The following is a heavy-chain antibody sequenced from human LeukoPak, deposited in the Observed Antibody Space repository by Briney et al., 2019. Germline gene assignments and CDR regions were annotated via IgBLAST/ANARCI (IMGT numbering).Heavy chain of an antibody. CDR2: IKQDGSEK. D-gene: IGHD5-24*01. CDR3: ARASDPWLQLT. V-gene: IGHV3-7*05. Sequence: GGSLRPSCAASGFTFSNYWMIWVRQAPGKGLEWVGNIKQDGSEKRYADSVRGRFSISRDNAQTSLHLQMNSLRAEDTAVYYCARASDPWLQLTWGQGTLVTVSS. CDR1: GFTFSNYW. J-gene: IGHJ5*02.